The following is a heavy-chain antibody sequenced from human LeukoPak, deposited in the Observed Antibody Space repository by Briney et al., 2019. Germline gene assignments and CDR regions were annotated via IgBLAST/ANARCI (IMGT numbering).Heavy chain of an antibody. Sequence: GGSLRLSCAASGFTFDDYAMHWVRQTPGKGPEWVAGISWNSGTKGYADSVKGRFTISRDNAKDSLYLEMNSLRAEDMALYYCAREYCSGGSCRMAFDYWGQGTLVTVSS. J-gene: IGHJ4*02. D-gene: IGHD2-15*01. CDR1: GFTFDDYA. V-gene: IGHV3-9*03. CDR2: ISWNSGTK. CDR3: AREYCSGGSCRMAFDY.